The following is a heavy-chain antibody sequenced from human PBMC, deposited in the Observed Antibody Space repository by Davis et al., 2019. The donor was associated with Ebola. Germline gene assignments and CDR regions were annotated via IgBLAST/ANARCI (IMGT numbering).Heavy chain of an antibody. D-gene: IGHD6-19*01. Sequence: GESLTISCAASGFTFSSHAMHWVRQAPGKGLEWVAVISYDGSNKYYADSVKGRFTISRDNSKNTLYLQMNSLRAEDTAVYYCARGYSSGWRPFDYWGQGTLVTVSS. CDR2: ISYDGSNK. V-gene: IGHV3-30-3*01. J-gene: IGHJ4*02. CDR3: ARGYSSGWRPFDY. CDR1: GFTFSSHA.